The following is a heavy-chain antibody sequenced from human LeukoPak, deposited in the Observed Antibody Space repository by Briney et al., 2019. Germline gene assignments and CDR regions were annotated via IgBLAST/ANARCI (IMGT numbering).Heavy chain of an antibody. J-gene: IGHJ6*03. CDR1: GYTLSDYD. D-gene: IGHD2-21*01. CDR2: MNPTSGDT. Sequence: ASVKVSCKASGYTLSDYDVNWVRQAPGQGLEWMGWMNPTSGDTGYAQKFQGRVTMTRSMSKNTAYMELSRLRSEDTAVYFCARVVMKAFYYYYMDVWGKG. V-gene: IGHV1-8*01. CDR3: ARVVMKAFYYYYMDV.